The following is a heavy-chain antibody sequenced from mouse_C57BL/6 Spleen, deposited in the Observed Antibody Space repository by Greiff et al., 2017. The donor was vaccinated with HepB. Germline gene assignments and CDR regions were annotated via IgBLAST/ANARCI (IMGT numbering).Heavy chain of an antibody. D-gene: IGHD2-5*01. V-gene: IGHV1-50*01. J-gene: IGHJ3*01. CDR2: IDPSDSYT. Sequence: VQLQQPGAELVKPGASVKLSCKASGYTFTSYWMQWVKQRPGQGLEWIGEIDPSDSYTNYNPKFKGKATLTVDTSSSTAYMQLSSLTSEDSAVYYCARGAYYSNYEFAYWGQGTLVTVSA. CDR3: ARGAYYSNYEFAY. CDR1: GYTFTSYW.